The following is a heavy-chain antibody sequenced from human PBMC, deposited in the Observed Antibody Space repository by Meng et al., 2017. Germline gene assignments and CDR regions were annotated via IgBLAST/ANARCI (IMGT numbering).Heavy chain of an antibody. CDR1: GFTFSSYW. CDR3: ARGGKYVWGLDY. CDR2: INSDGSST. D-gene: IGHD4-23*01. Sequence: GQGVGSGGGLFQPGGSLRLSCAASGFTFSSYWMHWVRQAPGKGLVWVSRINSDGSSTSYADSVKGRFTISRDNAKNTLYLQMNSLRAEDTAVYYCARGGKYVWGLDYWGQGTLVTVSS. V-gene: IGHV3-74*01. J-gene: IGHJ4*02.